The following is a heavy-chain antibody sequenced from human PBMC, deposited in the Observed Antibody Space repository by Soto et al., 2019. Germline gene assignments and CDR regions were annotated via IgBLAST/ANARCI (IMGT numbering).Heavy chain of an antibody. D-gene: IGHD5-12*01. CDR2: IYYNGNT. V-gene: IGHV4-39*01. Sequence: QLQLQESGPGLVKPSEILSLTCTVSGDSISSGGYYWGWIRQPPGKGLEWIGSIYYNGNTYYNPSLKSRVTISRDTFRNQFSLRLSSVTAADTAVYYCVSRLGYGYAMDVWGQGTTVTVSS. CDR3: VSRLGYGYAMDV. J-gene: IGHJ6*02. CDR1: GDSISSGGYY.